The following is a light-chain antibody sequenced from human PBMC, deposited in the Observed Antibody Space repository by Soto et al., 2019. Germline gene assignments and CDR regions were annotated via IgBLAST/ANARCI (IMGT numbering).Light chain of an antibody. CDR3: QQRTNWPS. CDR2: DAS. J-gene: IGKJ5*01. V-gene: IGKV3-11*01. Sequence: EFILTQSPPTLSLSPGDTATLSCRASHSISNYLGWYQLRPGQAPRLLIYDASNRATGIPVRFSGSGSGTDFTLTISSLEPEDFAVYYCQQRTNWPSFGQGTRLEIK. CDR1: HSISNY.